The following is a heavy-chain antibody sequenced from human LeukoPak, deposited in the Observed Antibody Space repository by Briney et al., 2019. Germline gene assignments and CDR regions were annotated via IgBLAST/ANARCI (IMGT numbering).Heavy chain of an antibody. CDR1: GFTFSSHW. J-gene: IGHJ5*01. V-gene: IGHV3-74*01. CDR3: ARGSHHFDS. Sequence: GGSLRLSRAASGFTFSSHWMQWVRQVPGKGLVWVSRINSDGSDTNYADSVKGRFTISRDNAKNTVYLQMNSLRVEDTAVYYCARGSHHFDSWGQGTLVTVSS. CDR2: INSDGSDT.